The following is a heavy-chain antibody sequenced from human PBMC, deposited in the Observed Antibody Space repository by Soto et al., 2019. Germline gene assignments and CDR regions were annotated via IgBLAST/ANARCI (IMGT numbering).Heavy chain of an antibody. J-gene: IGHJ5*02. CDR2: INPKSGGT. V-gene: IGHV1-2*02. CDR1: GYTFSDYY. D-gene: IGHD1-20*01. Sequence: VASVKVSCKASGYTFSDYYLHWVRQAPGQGLEWMGWINPKSGGTYYPQQFQGRVTMTRDTSITTAHMELSRLRSDDTAVYYCARGKSITGNSVRFDPWGQGTLVTVSS. CDR3: ARGKSITGNSVRFDP.